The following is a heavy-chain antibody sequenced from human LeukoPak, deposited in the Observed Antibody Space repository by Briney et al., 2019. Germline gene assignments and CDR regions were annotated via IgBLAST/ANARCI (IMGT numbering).Heavy chain of an antibody. CDR3: AKWGGYEFDF. CDR1: GVTFSSCA. V-gene: IGHV3-23*01. Sequence: PGGSLRLSCAASGVTFSSCAMSWVRQAPGKGLEWVSAISGSGANTHYADSVKGRFTISRDNSKNTLNLQMNSLRADDTAVYYCAKWGGYEFDFWGQGTLVTVSS. CDR2: ISGSGANT. J-gene: IGHJ4*02. D-gene: IGHD3-3*01.